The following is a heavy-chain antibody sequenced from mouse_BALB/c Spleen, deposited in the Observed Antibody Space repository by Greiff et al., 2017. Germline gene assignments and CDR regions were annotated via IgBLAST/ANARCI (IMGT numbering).Heavy chain of an antibody. V-gene: IGHV5-6-3*01. D-gene: IGHD2-10*02. CDR2: INSNGGST. Sequence: EVQLQESGGGLVQPGGSLKLSCAASGFTFSSYGMSWVRQTPDKRLELVATINSNGGSTYYPDSVKGRFTISRDNAKNTLYLQMSSLKSEDTAMYYCARGVYGNYLAYWGQGTLVTVSA. J-gene: IGHJ3*01. CDR1: GFTFSSYG. CDR3: ARGVYGNYLAY.